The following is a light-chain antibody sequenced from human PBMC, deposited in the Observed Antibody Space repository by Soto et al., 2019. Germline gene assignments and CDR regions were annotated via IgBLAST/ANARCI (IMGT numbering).Light chain of an antibody. CDR1: QSVSSN. J-gene: IGKJ3*01. Sequence: EIVMTQSPATLSVSPGERATLSCRASQSVSSNLAWYQQKPGQAPRLLIYGASTRATGIPARFSGSGSGTEFTLTISSLQSEDFAVYYCQPDNHWPPVTCGPGTKVDIK. CDR2: GAS. CDR3: QPDNHWPPVT. V-gene: IGKV3-15*01.